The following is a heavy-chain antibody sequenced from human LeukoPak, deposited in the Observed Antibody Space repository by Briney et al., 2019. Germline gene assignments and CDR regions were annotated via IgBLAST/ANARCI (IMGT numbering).Heavy chain of an antibody. V-gene: IGHV3-30*02. CDR2: IWYDGSNK. J-gene: IGHJ4*02. D-gene: IGHD1-26*01. CDR1: GFTFSSYG. CDR3: AKGGGSYYYTHLDY. Sequence: GGSLRLSCAASGFTFSSYGMHWVRQAPGKGLEWVAVIWYDGSNKYYADSVKGRFTISRDDSKNTLCLQMNSLRAEDTAVYYCAKGGGSYYYTHLDYWGQGTLVTVSS.